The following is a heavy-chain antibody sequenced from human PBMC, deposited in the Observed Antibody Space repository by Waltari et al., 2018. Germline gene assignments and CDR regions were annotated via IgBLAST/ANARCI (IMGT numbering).Heavy chain of an antibody. CDR3: AREEASSSSSYYGMDV. CDR2: ISSSSYI. CDR1: GFTFSSYS. V-gene: IGHV3-21*01. D-gene: IGHD6-6*01. J-gene: IGHJ6*02. Sequence: EVQLVESGGGLVKPGGSLRLSCAASGFTFSSYSMNWVRQAPGKGLEWVSSISSSSYIYYADSVKGRFTISRDNAKNSLYLQMNSLRAEDTAVYYCAREEASSSSSYYGMDVWGQGTTVTVSS.